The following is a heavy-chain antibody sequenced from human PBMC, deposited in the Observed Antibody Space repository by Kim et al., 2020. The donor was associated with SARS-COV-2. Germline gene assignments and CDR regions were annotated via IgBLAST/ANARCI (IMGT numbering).Heavy chain of an antibody. CDR1: GFTFSSYA. J-gene: IGHJ4*02. D-gene: IGHD1-26*01. CDR3: AKRRSGTFEY. V-gene: IGHV3-23*01. Sequence: GGSLRLSCAASGFTFSSYAMSWVRQAPGKGLEWVSAISGSGGDTFYADSVKGRFTISRDNSKNMLYVQMNSLRAEDTALYFCAKRRSGTFEYWGQGTLVT. CDR2: ISGSGGDT.